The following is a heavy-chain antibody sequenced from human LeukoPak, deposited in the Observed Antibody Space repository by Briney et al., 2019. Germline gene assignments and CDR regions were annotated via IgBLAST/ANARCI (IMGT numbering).Heavy chain of an antibody. J-gene: IGHJ4*02. V-gene: IGHV1-69*04. CDR3: ARDLFRAGGGYYFHY. D-gene: IGHD3-22*01. Sequence: SVKVSCKASGGTFSSYAISWVRQAPGQGLEWMGRIIPILGIANYAQKFQGRVTITADKSTSTAYMELSSLRSEDTAVYYCARDLFRAGGGYYFHYWGQGTLVTVSS. CDR1: GGTFSSYA. CDR2: IIPILGIA.